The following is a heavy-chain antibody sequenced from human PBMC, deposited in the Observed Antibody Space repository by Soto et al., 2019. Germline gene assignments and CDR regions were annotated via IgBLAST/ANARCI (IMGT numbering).Heavy chain of an antibody. Sequence: QTLSRTCAISVDSVSSNTAPWNWIRQSPSRGLEWLGRTYLRSKWYNDYAVSVKSRLTINQDTSKKQFSLQLNYVTPEDTAVYYCARWATDYSSSWYGDNWNDDAFDIWGQGTMVTVSS. V-gene: IGHV6-1*01. J-gene: IGHJ3*02. CDR3: ARWATDYSSSWYGDNWNDDAFDI. CDR1: VDSVSSNTAP. D-gene: IGHD6-13*01. CDR2: TYLRSKWYN.